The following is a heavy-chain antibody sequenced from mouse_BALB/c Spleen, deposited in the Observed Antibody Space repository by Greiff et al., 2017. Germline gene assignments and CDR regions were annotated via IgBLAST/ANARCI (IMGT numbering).Heavy chain of an antibody. CDR2: INPSNGGT. V-gene: IGHV1S16*01. J-gene: IGHJ4*01. CDR3: TITTTVVGYYAMDY. D-gene: IGHD1-1*01. CDR1: GYTFTSYW. Sequence: QVHVKQPGAELVKPGASVKLSCKASGYTFTSYWMHWVKLRPGQGFEWIGEINPSNGGTNYNEKFKRKATLTVDKSSSTAYMQLSSLTSEDSAVYYCTITTTVVGYYAMDYWGQGTSVTVSS.